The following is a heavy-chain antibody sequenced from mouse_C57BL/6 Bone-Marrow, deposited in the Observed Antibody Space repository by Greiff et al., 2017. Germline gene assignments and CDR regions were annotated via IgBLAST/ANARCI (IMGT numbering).Heavy chain of an antibody. D-gene: IGHD2-4*01. Sequence: VQLQQSGPELVKPGASVTISCKASGYAFSSSWMNWVKQRPGKGLEWIGRIYPGDGDTNYNGKFKGKAPLTADKSSSTAYMQLSSLTSEDSAVYFCARSPGKLFGYDYDSWFAYWGQGTLVTVSA. CDR1: GYAFSSSW. J-gene: IGHJ3*01. V-gene: IGHV1-82*01. CDR2: IYPGDGDT. CDR3: ARSPGKLFGYDYDSWFAY.